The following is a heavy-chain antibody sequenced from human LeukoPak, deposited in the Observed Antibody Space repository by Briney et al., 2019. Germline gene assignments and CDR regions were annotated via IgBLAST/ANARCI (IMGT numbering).Heavy chain of an antibody. J-gene: IGHJ4*02. CDR3: AKSRGSGLFDY. CDR1: GFTFNNYA. CDR2: ISGSGGST. D-gene: IGHD3-10*01. Sequence: GSLRLSCAASGFTFNNYAMTWVRQAPGKGLQWVSGISGSGGSTYYADPVKGRFTISRDNSKNTLYVQMNSLRAEDTAVYYCAKSRGSGLFDYWGQGTLVTVAS. V-gene: IGHV3-23*01.